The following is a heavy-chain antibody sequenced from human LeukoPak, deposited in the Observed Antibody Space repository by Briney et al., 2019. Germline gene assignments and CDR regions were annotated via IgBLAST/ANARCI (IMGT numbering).Heavy chain of an antibody. V-gene: IGHV1-46*01. CDR1: GYTFTSYY. Sequence: ASVKVSCKASGYTFTSYYMHWVRQAPGQGLEWMGIINPSGGSTSYAQKFQGRATMTRDTSTSTVYMELSSLRSEDTAVYYCARMDRDDSSVFWFDPWGQGTLVTVSS. D-gene: IGHD3-22*01. J-gene: IGHJ5*02. CDR3: ARMDRDDSSVFWFDP. CDR2: INPSGGST.